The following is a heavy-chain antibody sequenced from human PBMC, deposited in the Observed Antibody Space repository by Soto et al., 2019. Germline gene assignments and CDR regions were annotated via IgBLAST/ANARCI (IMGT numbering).Heavy chain of an antibody. D-gene: IGHD3-3*01. Sequence: QLQLQESGPGLVKPSETLSLTCTVSGGSISSSSYYWGWIRQPPGKGLEWIGSIYYSGSTYYNPSLKSRVTISVDTSKNQFSLKLSSVTAADTAVYYCARHRPRSYDFWSGYPPGDYGMDVWGQGTTVTVSS. CDR3: ARHRPRSYDFWSGYPPGDYGMDV. CDR1: GGSISSSSYY. CDR2: IYYSGST. J-gene: IGHJ6*02. V-gene: IGHV4-39*01.